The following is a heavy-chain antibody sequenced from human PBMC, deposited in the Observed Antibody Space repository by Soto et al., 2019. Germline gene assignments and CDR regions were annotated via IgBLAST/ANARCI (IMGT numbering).Heavy chain of an antibody. CDR3: ARDLEGVVPAASYYYYYGMDV. J-gene: IGHJ6*02. CDR1: GFTFSSYW. D-gene: IGHD2-2*01. CDR2: INSDGSST. V-gene: IGHV3-74*01. Sequence: EVQLVESGGGLVQPGGSLRLSCAASGFTFSSYWMHWVRQAPGKGLVWVSRINSDGSSTSYADSVKGRFTISRDNAKNTLYLQMNSLRAEDTAVYYCARDLEGVVPAASYYYYYGMDVWGQGTTVTVSS.